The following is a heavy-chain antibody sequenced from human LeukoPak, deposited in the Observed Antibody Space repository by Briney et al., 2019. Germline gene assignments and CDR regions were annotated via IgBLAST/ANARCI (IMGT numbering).Heavy chain of an antibody. Sequence: ASVKVSCKASGYTFTGYYMHWVRQAPGQGLEWIGWINPNSGGTNYAQKFQGRVTMTRDTSISTAYMELSRLRSDDTAVYYCARSVVAARSYYFDYWGQGTLVTVSS. V-gene: IGHV1-2*02. D-gene: IGHD2-15*01. CDR2: INPNSGGT. CDR3: ARSVVAARSYYFDY. J-gene: IGHJ4*02. CDR1: GYTFTGYY.